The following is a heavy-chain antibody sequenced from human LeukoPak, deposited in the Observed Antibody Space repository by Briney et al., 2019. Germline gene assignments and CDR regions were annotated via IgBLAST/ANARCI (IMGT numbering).Heavy chain of an antibody. D-gene: IGHD3-9*01. CDR2: IYYSGST. V-gene: IGHV4-59*01. Sequence: SETLSLTCTVSGGSISSYYWSWIRQPPGKGLEWIGYIYYSGSTNSNPSLKSRVTISVDTSKNQFSLKLSSVTAADTAVYYCARVPSYYDILTGPYYYYGMDVWGQGTTVTVSS. J-gene: IGHJ6*02. CDR3: ARVPSYYDILTGPYYYYGMDV. CDR1: GGSISSYY.